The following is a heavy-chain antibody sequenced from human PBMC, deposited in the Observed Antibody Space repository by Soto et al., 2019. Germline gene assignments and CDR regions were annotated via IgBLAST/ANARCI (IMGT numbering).Heavy chain of an antibody. D-gene: IGHD5-12*01. V-gene: IGHV3-21*01. J-gene: IGHJ6*02. CDR2: ISSSSSYI. Sequence: GGSLRLSCAASGFTFSSYSMNWVRQAPGKGLEWVSSISSSSSYIYYADSVKGRFTISRDNAKNSLYLQMNSLRAEDTAVYYCARDGDSGPPGYYYYYYGMDVWGQGTTVTVSS. CDR1: GFTFSSYS. CDR3: ARDGDSGPPGYYYYYYGMDV.